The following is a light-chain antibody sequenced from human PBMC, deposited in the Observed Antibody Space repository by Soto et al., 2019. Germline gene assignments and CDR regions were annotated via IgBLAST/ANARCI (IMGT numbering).Light chain of an antibody. CDR3: QHAKSFPPT. CDR2: AAS. V-gene: IGKV1-8*01. CDR1: QGISSY. J-gene: IGKJ3*01. Sequence: AIRMTQSPSSFSASTGDRVTITCRASQGISSYLAWYQQKPGKAPKLLIYAASTLQSGVPSRFSGSGSGTDFTLTITSLQPEDFATYYCQHAKSFPPTFGPGTKVDIK.